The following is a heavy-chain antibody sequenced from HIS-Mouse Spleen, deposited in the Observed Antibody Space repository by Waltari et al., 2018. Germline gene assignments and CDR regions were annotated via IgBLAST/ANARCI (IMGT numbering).Heavy chain of an antibody. D-gene: IGHD1-26*01. CDR3: AKEGGPYSGSYFDY. J-gene: IGHJ4*02. CDR2: ISYDGSNK. Sequence: QVQLVESGGGVVQPGRSLRLSFAASGFIFSSYGMHWVPQAPGKGVEWVGVISYDGSNKYYADSVKGRFTISRDNSKNTLYLQMNSLRAEDTAVYYCAKEGGPYSGSYFDYWGQGTLVTVSS. CDR1: GFIFSSYG. V-gene: IGHV3-30*18.